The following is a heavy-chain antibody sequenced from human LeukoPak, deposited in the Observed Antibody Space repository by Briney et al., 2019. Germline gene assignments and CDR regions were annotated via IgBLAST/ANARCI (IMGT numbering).Heavy chain of an antibody. CDR3: AKDINSYGDPLYYFDY. D-gene: IGHD4-17*01. V-gene: IGHV3-9*01. CDR1: GLTFDDYA. Sequence: GRSLRLSCAASGLTFDDYAMHWVRQAPGKGLEWVSGISWNSGSIGYADSVKGRFTISRDNAKNSLYLQMNSLRAEDTALYYCAKDINSYGDPLYYFDYWGQGTLVTVSS. J-gene: IGHJ4*02. CDR2: ISWNSGSI.